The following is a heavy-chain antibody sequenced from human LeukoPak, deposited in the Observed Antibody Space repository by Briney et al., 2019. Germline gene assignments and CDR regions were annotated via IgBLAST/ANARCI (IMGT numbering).Heavy chain of an antibody. D-gene: IGHD3-22*01. Sequence: GGSLRLSCAASGFTVSSNYMSWVRQAPGKGLECVSVIYSGGSTYYADSVKGRFAISRDNPKNTLYLQMNSLRAEDTAVYYCAKDEYYYDSSGYEEGVSDYWGQGTLVTVSS. CDR3: AKDEYYYDSSGYEEGVSDY. CDR2: IYSGGST. J-gene: IGHJ4*02. CDR1: GFTVSSNY. V-gene: IGHV3-53*05.